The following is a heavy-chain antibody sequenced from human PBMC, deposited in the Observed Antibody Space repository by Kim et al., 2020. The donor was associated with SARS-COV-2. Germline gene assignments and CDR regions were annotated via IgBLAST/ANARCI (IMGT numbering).Heavy chain of an antibody. D-gene: IGHD3-10*01. J-gene: IGHJ3*01. CDR1: GGSSSGYH. CDR3: ARGLGYYYGLKWACDF. Sequence: SETLSLTCAVYGGSSSGYHWSWIRQPPGKGLEWIGGIDDSGSPNYSPSLKSRVTMSIDTSNNQFSLKLKSLTAADTAVYYCARGLGYYYGLKWACDFWGQGTTVTVSS. CDR2: IDDSGSP. V-gene: IGHV4-34*01.